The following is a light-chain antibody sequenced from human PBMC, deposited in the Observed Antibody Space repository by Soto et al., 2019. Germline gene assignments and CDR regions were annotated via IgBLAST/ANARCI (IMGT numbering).Light chain of an antibody. CDR1: SSDVGGHNY. CDR3: SSYTSSRIWV. J-gene: IGLJ3*02. CDR2: QVT. V-gene: IGLV2-14*01. Sequence: QLVLTQPASVSGSSGQSITISCTGTSSDVGGHNYVSWYQQYPGKAPKLLIYQVTNRPSGVSNRFSGSKSGNTASLTISGLQAEDEADYYCSSYTSSRIWVFGGGTKLTVL.